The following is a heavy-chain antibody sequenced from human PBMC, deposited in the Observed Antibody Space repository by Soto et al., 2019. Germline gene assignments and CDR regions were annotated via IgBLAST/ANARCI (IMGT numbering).Heavy chain of an antibody. CDR2: IKSKTDGGTT. V-gene: IGHV3-15*07. D-gene: IGHD3-10*01. CDR3: TTDSLLDPGSGSGY. J-gene: IGHJ4*02. CDR1: GFTFSNAG. Sequence: EVQLVESGGGLVKPGGSLRLSCAASGFTFSNAGMNWVRQAPGKGLEWVGRIKSKTDGGTTDYAAPVKRRFTISRDDSEHTLYLQMTSRKTEDSAVYYITTDSLLDPGSGSGYWGQGTLVTVS.